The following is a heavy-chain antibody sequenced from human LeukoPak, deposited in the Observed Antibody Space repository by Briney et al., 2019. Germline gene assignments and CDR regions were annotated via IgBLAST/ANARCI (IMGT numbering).Heavy chain of an antibody. CDR3: ARGYDYDSSAYPGGYYGMDV. CDR2: INSDGSST. V-gene: IGHV3-74*01. J-gene: IGHJ6*02. Sequence: GGSLRLSCAASGFTLSSYWMHWVRQAPGKGLVWVARINSDGSSTRYADSVKGRFTISRDNAKNTLYLQMNSLRGEDTAVYYCARGYDYDSSAYPGGYYGMDVWGRGTTVTVSS. CDR1: GFTLSSYW. D-gene: IGHD3-22*01.